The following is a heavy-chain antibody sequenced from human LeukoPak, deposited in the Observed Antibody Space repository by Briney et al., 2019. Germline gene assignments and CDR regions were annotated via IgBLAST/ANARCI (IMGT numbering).Heavy chain of an antibody. V-gene: IGHV4-59*01. CDR3: ASGLGYDSSGYYRC. D-gene: IGHD3-22*01. CDR1: GGSISSYY. J-gene: IGHJ4*02. CDR2: IYYSGST. Sequence: PSETLSLTCTVSGGSISSYYWSWLRQPPGKGLEWIGYIYYSGSTNYNPSLKSRVTISVDTSKNQFSLKLSSVTAADTAVYYCASGLGYDSSGYYRCWGQGTLVTVSS.